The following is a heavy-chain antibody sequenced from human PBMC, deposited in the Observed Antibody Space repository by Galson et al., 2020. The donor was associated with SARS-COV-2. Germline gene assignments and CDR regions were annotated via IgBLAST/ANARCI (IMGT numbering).Heavy chain of an antibody. CDR1: RFTFSSFL. Sequence: SLKTSCVASRFTFSSFLMHSVRKAPGTGPAMVGHIAKTDSQKYYADTVRGRFTISRDNSKNTLYLQMNSLRSDDTAVYYCARGSQLWLNDFDSWGQGILVTVSS. CDR2: IAKTDSQK. D-gene: IGHD5-18*01. CDR3: ARGSQLWLNDFDS. J-gene: IGHJ4*02. V-gene: IGHV3-30-3*01.